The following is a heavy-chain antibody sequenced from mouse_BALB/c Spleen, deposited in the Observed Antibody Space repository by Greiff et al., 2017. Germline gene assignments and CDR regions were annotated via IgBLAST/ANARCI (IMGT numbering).Heavy chain of an antibody. CDR3: ARWRGGNYVGYFDY. D-gene: IGHD2-1*01. CDR1: GYAFTNYL. CDR2: INPGSGGT. V-gene: IGHV1-54*01. Sequence: QVQLQQSGAELVRPGTSVKVSCKASGYAFTNYLIEWVKQRPGQGLEWIGVINPGSGGTNYNEKFKGKATLTADKSSSTAYMQLSSLTSDDSAVYFCARWRGGNYVGYFDYWGQGTTRTVSS. J-gene: IGHJ2*01.